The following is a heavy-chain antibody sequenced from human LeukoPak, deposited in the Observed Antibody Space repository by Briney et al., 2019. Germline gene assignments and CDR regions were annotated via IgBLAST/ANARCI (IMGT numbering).Heavy chain of an antibody. CDR2: INPNSGGT. CDR3: AVIAAARIPY. V-gene: IGHV1-2*06. Sequence: VASVKVSCKASGYTFTGYYMHWVRQAPGQGLEWRGRINPNSGGTNYAQKYQGRVTMTRDTSISTAYMELSRLRSDDTAVYYCAVIAAARIPYWGQGTLVTVSS. CDR1: GYTFTGYY. J-gene: IGHJ4*02. D-gene: IGHD6-13*01.